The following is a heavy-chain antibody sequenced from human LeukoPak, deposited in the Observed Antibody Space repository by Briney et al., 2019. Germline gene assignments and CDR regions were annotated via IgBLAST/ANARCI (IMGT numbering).Heavy chain of an antibody. CDR3: ARAITYDFWSGYYTVREAYYYGMDV. D-gene: IGHD3-3*01. CDR1: GYTFTSYG. V-gene: IGHV1-18*03. CDR2: ISAYNGNT. J-gene: IGHJ6*02. Sequence: GASVKVSCKASGYTFTSYGISWVRQAPGQGLEWMGWISAYNGNTNYAQKLQGRVTMTTDTSTSTAYMELRSLRSDDMAVYYCARAITYDFWSGYYTVREAYYYGMDVWGQGTTVTVSS.